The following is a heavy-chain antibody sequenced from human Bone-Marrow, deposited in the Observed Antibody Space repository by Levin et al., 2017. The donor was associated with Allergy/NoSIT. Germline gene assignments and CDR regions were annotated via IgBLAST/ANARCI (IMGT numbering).Heavy chain of an antibody. V-gene: IGHV5-51*01. CDR3: ARGATNLYYYGMDV. CDR2: IYPGDYYPGDSNT. CDR1: GYYFASYW. D-gene: IGHD1-26*01. J-gene: IGHJ6*02. Sequence: HGESLKISCQGSGYYFASYWIAWVRQMPGKGLEWMGIIYPGDYYPGDSNTIYSPSFQGQVTISADKSISTAFLQWRSLKASDTAMYYCARGATNLYYYGMDVWGQGTTVTVS.